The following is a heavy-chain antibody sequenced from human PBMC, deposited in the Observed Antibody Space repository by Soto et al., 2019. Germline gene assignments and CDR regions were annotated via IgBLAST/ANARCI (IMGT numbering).Heavy chain of an antibody. CDR2: IFSGDNT. CDR3: ATGLTLPVRPSFDT. D-gene: IGHD2-21*02. CDR1: GFTVSGNS. V-gene: IGHV3-53*01. J-gene: IGHJ5*02. Sequence: ESGGGLIQPGGSLTLSCAASGFTVSGNSITWVRQPPGKGLEWVSVIFSGDNTYYSDSVKGRFTISRDNSKNTVYLQMNRLRGDDTAVYFCATGLTLPVRPSFDTWGQGTLLTVSS.